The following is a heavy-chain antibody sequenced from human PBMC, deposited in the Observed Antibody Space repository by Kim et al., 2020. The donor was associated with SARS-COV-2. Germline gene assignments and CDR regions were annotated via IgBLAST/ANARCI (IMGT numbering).Heavy chain of an antibody. J-gene: IGHJ4*02. CDR1: GFTFSNSC. V-gene: IGHV3-15*01. D-gene: IGHD3-10*01. CDR3: KYYYGSVIDY. CDR2: IKSKTGGRTT. Sequence: GGSLRLSCAASGFTFSNSCMSWVRQAPGKGLEWVGRIKSKTGGRTTDYAAHVKGRISIASANSKNTLYLQMNSLETEDTAVYYCKYYYGSVIDYWGQGTLVTVSS.